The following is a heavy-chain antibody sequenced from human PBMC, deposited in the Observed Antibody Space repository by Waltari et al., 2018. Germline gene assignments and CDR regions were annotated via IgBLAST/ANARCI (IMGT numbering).Heavy chain of an antibody. CDR3: ARDRGRGLYLDS. V-gene: IGHV4-4*02. CDR2: VHGSGRT. Sequence: QLQLEESSPGLVRPSETPSVTCALSGDSVTSSYLWNWVRQSPGKGREWIGQVHGSGRTNYNPSFASRVTVSLDTSNNQVSLKLTSATAADTAVYYCARDRGRGLYLDSWGPGTLVTVSP. J-gene: IGHJ4*02. CDR1: GDSVTSSYL. D-gene: IGHD2-15*01.